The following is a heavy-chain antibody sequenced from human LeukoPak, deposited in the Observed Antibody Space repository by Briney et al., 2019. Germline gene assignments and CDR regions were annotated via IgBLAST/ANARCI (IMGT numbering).Heavy chain of an antibody. CDR2: IKQDGSDK. D-gene: IGHD6-19*01. J-gene: IGHJ4*02. Sequence: GGSLRLSCAASGFTFSSYEMNWVRQAPGKGLEWVANIKQDGSDKYYVDSVRARFTISRDNAKNSLYLQMNSLRAEDTAVYYCARDQGGSSGWSESFDYWGQGTLVTVSS. V-gene: IGHV3-7*03. CDR1: GFTFSSYE. CDR3: ARDQGGSSGWSESFDY.